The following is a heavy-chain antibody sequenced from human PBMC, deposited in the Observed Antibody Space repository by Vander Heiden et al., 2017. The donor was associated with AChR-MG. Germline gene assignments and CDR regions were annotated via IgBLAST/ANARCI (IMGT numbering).Heavy chain of an antibody. V-gene: IGHV3-7*01. CDR3: ARYSSGWWEYYYYMDV. Sequence: EVQLLESGGGLVQPGGSLRLSCAASGFTFSSYWMSWVRQAPGKGLEWVANIKQDGSEKYYVDSVKGRFTISRDNAKNSLYLQMNSLRAEDTAVYYCARYSSGWWEYYYYMDVWGKGTTVTVSS. CDR2: IKQDGSEK. CDR1: GFTFSSYW. D-gene: IGHD6-19*01. J-gene: IGHJ6*03.